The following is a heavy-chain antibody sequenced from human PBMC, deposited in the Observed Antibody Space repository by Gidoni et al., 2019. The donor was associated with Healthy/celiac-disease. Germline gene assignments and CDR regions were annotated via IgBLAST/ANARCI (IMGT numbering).Heavy chain of an antibody. V-gene: IGHV3-23*01. D-gene: IGHD2-21*02. Sequence: EVQVLESGGGLVQPGGSLRLSCAASGFPFSNYAMSWGRQAPGKGLEWVAGISDSSGSTYYADSVKGRFTISRDNSKNTLYLQMNSLRAEDTALYYCAKAYCGGDCILWYFDLWGRGTLVTVSS. CDR2: ISDSSGST. CDR1: GFPFSNYA. J-gene: IGHJ2*01. CDR3: AKAYCGGDCILWYFDL.